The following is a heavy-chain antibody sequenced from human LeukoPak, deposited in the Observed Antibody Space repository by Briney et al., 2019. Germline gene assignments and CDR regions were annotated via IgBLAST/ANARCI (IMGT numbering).Heavy chain of an antibody. CDR1: GGSFSGYY. D-gene: IGHD2-15*01. Sequence: SETLSLTCAVYGGSFSGYYWSWIRQPPGKGLEWIGEINHSGSTNSNPSLKSRVTISVDTSKNQFSLKLSSVTAADTATYYCASQYCSGGSCYFNYWVQGTLVTVSS. CDR2: INHSGST. CDR3: ASQYCSGGSCYFNY. J-gene: IGHJ4*02. V-gene: IGHV4-34*01.